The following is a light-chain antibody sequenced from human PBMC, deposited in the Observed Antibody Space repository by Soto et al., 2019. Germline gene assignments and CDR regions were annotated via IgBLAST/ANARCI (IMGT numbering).Light chain of an antibody. CDR1: SSDVGGYNY. J-gene: IGLJ1*01. CDR2: DVS. V-gene: IGLV2-14*03. CDR3: SLYTTSNTRQIV. Sequence: QSALTQPASVSGSPGQSITISCTGTSSDVGGYNYVSWYQHHPGKAPKLLIYDVSNRPSGISNRFSGSKSDNTASLTISGLQPEDEAEYYCSLYTTSNTRQIVFGTGTKVTVL.